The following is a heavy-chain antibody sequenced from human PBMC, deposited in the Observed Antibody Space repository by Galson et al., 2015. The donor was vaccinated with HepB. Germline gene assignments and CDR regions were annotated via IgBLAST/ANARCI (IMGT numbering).Heavy chain of an antibody. CDR1: GFGFRDYY. J-gene: IGHJ4*02. D-gene: IGHD3-10*01. Sequence: SLRLPCAASGFGFRDYYMHWIRQAPGKGLEWLSYISTSGTYAVYADSVKGRFTISRDNAKNSVSLQMNSLRAEDTAVYYCARDRGVYGSGSPDYWGQGVLVTVSS. CDR2: ISTSGTYA. CDR3: ARDRGVYGSGSPDY. V-gene: IGHV3-11*06.